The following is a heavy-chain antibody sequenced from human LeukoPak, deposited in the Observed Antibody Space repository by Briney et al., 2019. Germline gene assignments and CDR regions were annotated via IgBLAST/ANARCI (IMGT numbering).Heavy chain of an antibody. D-gene: IGHD2-2*01. CDR3: ASLNRADCSSTSCHTHY. Sequence: GGSLRLSCAASGFTFSNYSMNWVRQAPGKGLEWVSSIGSSSSYIYYADSVKGRFTISRDNAKNSLYLQMNSLRAEDTALYYCASLNRADCSSTSCHTHYWGQGTLVTVSS. CDR1: GFTFSNYS. CDR2: IGSSSSYI. V-gene: IGHV3-21*01. J-gene: IGHJ4*02.